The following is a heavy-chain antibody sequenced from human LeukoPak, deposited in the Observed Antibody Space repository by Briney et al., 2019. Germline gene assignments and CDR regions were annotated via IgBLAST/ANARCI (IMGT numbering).Heavy chain of an antibody. CDR1: GGSFSGSY. Sequence: SETLSLTCAVYGGSFSGSYWSWIRQSPGKGLEWIGEINHGGSTNNNPTLKSRVTISLDTSKSQFSLKLSSVTAADTAVYYCARHGRLVATIELWGQGTLVTVSS. V-gene: IGHV4-34*01. J-gene: IGHJ5*02. CDR2: INHGGST. CDR3: ARHGRLVATIEL. D-gene: IGHD5-12*01.